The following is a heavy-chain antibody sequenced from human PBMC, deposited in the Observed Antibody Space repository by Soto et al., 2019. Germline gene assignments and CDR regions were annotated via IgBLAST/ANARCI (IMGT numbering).Heavy chain of an antibody. CDR3: ARAAGSGYYNEFVS. J-gene: IGHJ5*01. V-gene: IGHV3-23*01. CDR2: ITGSGGTT. Sequence: QPGGSLRLSCEGSGFSFTSYAMNWVRQAPGKGLEWVSVITGSGGTTYYSESVKGRFTISRDNSKNMVFLHMNSLRAEDTAVYYCARAAGSGYYNEFVSWGQGTVFTASS. D-gene: IGHD3-10*01. CDR1: GFSFTSYA.